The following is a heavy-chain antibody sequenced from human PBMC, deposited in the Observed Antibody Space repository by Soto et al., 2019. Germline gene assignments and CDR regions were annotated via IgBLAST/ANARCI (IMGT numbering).Heavy chain of an antibody. CDR3: ARALTEFDY. CDR2: ISYDGSDK. D-gene: IGHD7-27*01. CDR1: GFTFSSYA. V-gene: IGHV3-30*09. Sequence: GGSLRLSCAASGFTFSSYAMHWVRQAPGKGLEWVALISYDGSDKDYADSVKGRVAMTGDASTTTVFMELTSLRSDDTAVYFCARALTEFDYWGPGTLVTVSS. J-gene: IGHJ4*02.